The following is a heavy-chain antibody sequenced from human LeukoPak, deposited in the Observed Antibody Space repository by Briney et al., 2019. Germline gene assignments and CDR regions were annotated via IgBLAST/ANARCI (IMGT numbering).Heavy chain of an antibody. CDR1: GYTFTGYY. CDR3: ATVRRARYSSGWPFGGGDYYYYGMDV. J-gene: IGHJ6*02. Sequence: ASVKVSCKASGYTFTGYYMHWVRQAPGQGLEWMGWINPNSGGTNYAQKFQGRVTMTEDTSTDTAYMELSSLRSEDTAVYYCATVRRARYSSGWPFGGGDYYYYGMDVWGQGTTVTVSS. D-gene: IGHD6-19*01. V-gene: IGHV1-2*02. CDR2: INPNSGGT.